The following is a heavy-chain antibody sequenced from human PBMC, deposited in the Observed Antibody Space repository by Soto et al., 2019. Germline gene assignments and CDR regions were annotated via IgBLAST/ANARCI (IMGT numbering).Heavy chain of an antibody. CDR3: ARIIAAAAYGMDV. V-gene: IGHV3-33*01. Sequence: PGGSLRLSCAASGFTFSSYGMHWVRQAPGKGLEWVAVIWYDGSNKYYAGSVKGRFTISRDNSKNTLYLQMNSLRAEDTAVYYCARIIAAAAYGMDVWGQGTTVTVSS. D-gene: IGHD6-13*01. CDR1: GFTFSSYG. J-gene: IGHJ6*02. CDR2: IWYDGSNK.